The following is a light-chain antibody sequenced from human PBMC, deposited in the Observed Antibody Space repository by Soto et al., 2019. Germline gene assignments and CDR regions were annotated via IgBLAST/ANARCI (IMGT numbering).Light chain of an antibody. CDR2: EVS. V-gene: IGLV2-14*01. CDR1: SSDVGAYKF. CDR3: SSYTTSSTYV. Sequence: QSALTQPASVSGSLGQSITISCTGTSSDVGAYKFVSWYQQHPGKAPKLMISEVSIRPPGVSNRFSGSKSGNTAYLTISGLQAEDEADYYCSSYTTSSTYVFGTGTKVTVL. J-gene: IGLJ1*01.